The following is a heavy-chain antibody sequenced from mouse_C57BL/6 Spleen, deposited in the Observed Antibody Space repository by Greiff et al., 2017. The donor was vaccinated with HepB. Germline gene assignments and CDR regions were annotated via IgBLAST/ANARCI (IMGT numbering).Heavy chain of an antibody. V-gene: IGHV1-52*01. CDR2: IDPSDSET. J-gene: IGHJ3*01. CDR1: GYTFTSYW. CDR3: AREGASYAPFAY. Sequence: QVQLQQPGAELVRPGSSVKLSCKASGYTFTSYWMHWVKQRPIQGLEWIGNIDPSDSETNYNQKFKDKATLTVDKSSSTAYMQLSSLTSEDSAVYYGAREGASYAPFAYWGQGTLVTVSA. D-gene: IGHD1-1*01.